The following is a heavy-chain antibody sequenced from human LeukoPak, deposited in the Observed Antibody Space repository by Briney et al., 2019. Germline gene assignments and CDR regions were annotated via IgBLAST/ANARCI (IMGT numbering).Heavy chain of an antibody. CDR1: GFTFSSYS. CDR3: ARSKSRGDYYFDN. D-gene: IGHD2-21*02. V-gene: IGHV3-48*01. Sequence: PGGSLRLSCAASGFTFSSYSMNWVRQAPGKGLEWVSYISSSSSTIYYADSVKGRFTISRDNAKNSLYLQMNSLRAEDTAVYYCARSKSRGDYYFDNWGQGTLVTVSS. J-gene: IGHJ4*02. CDR2: ISSSSSTI.